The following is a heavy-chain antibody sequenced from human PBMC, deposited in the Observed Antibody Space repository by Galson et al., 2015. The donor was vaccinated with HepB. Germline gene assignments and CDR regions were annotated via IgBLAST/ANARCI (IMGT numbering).Heavy chain of an antibody. CDR2: ISSSGIYI. V-gene: IGHV3-21*01. CDR1: GFTFSSYW. J-gene: IGHJ6*02. CDR3: ARVAYGMDV. D-gene: IGHD5-12*01. Sequence: SLRLSCAASGFTFSSYWMHWVRQAPGKGLEWVSSISSSGIYIFYADSLKGRFTVSRDNAENSLYLQMNSLRAEDTAIYYCARVAYGMDVWGQGTTVTVSS.